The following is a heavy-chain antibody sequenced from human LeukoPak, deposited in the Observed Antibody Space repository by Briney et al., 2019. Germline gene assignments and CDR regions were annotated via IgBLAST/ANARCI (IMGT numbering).Heavy chain of an antibody. J-gene: IGHJ6*03. Sequence: KPSETLSLTCAVSGGSISSSNWWSWVRQPPGKGLEWIGEIYHSGSTNYNPSLKSRVTISVDTSKNQFSLRLSSVTAADTAVYYCARVSYDSSGYYGSDYYYMDVWGKGTTVTVSS. V-gene: IGHV4-4*02. D-gene: IGHD3-22*01. CDR3: ARVSYDSSGYYGSDYYYMDV. CDR2: IYHSGST. CDR1: GGSISSSNW.